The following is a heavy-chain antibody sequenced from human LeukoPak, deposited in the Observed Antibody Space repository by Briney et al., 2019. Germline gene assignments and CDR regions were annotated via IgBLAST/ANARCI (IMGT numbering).Heavy chain of an antibody. D-gene: IGHD3-22*01. Sequence: GGSLRLSCAASGFTFSSYGMSWVRQAPGKGLEWVSAISGSGGSTYYADSVKGRFTISRDNSKNTLYLQMNSLRAEDTAVYYCAKEADYYDSSGPPRYFDYWGQGTLVTVSS. J-gene: IGHJ4*02. CDR3: AKEADYYDSSGPPRYFDY. CDR1: GFTFSSYG. CDR2: ISGSGGST. V-gene: IGHV3-23*01.